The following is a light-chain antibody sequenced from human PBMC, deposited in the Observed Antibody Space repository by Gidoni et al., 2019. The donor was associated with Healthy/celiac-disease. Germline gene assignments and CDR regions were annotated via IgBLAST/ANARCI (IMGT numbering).Light chain of an antibody. J-gene: IGLJ2*01. V-gene: IGLV3-10*01. CDR3: YSTDSSGNHRV. Sequence: SYELTQQPSASLSPGKTARITSSGDALPKKYAYWYQQKSGQAPVLVSYEDSKRPSGIPDRFSGSSSGTMATLTISGAQVEDEADYYCYSTDSSGNHRVFGGGTKLTVL. CDR2: EDS. CDR1: ALPKKY.